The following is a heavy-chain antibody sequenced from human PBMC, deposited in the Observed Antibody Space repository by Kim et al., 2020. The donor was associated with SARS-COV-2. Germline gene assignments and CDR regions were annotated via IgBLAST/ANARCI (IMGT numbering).Heavy chain of an antibody. CDR2: IYYSGST. D-gene: IGHD2-2*01. CDR3: ARPYRPAAMGWGNWFDP. V-gene: IGHV4-39*01. Sequence: SETLSLTCTVSGGSISSSSYYWGWIRQPPGKGLEWIGSIYYSGSTYYNPSLKSRVTISVDTSKNQFSLKLSSVTAADTAVYYCARPYRPAAMGWGNWFDPWGQGTLVTVSS. CDR1: GGSISSSSYY. J-gene: IGHJ5*02.